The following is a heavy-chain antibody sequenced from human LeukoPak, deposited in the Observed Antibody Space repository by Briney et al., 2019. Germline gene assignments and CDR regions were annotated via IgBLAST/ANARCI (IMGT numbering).Heavy chain of an antibody. J-gene: IGHJ4*02. CDR3: ARESSGSYFAN. Sequence: PGGSLRLSCAASGFTVSSNYMSWVRQAPGKGLEWVSVIYSGGGTYYADSVKGRFTISRDNSKNTLYLQMNSLRAEDTAVYYCARESSGSYFANWGQGTLVTVSS. D-gene: IGHD1-26*01. CDR1: GFTVSSNY. CDR2: IYSGGGT. V-gene: IGHV3-53*01.